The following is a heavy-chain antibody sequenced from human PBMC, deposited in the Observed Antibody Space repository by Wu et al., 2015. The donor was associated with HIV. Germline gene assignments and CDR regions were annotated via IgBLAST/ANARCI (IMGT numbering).Heavy chain of an antibody. J-gene: IGHJ6*02. CDR3: ARGSILEMSTASYYYYVMDV. D-gene: IGHD5-24*01. V-gene: IGHV1-69*13. CDR2: IIPISGTA. Sequence: QVQLVQSGAEVKKPGSSVKVSCKASGGTFRNHAISWVRQAPGQGLEWMGRIIPISGTAIYAQGFQGRVTITADKPTNTAYMELSTLRSDDTAVYYCARGSILEMSTASYYYYVMDVWGQGTTVTVSS. CDR1: GGTFRNHA.